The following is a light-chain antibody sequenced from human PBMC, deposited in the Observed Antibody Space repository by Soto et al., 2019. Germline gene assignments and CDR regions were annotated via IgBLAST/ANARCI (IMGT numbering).Light chain of an antibody. CDR3: QQYNAYST. V-gene: IGKV1-5*03. J-gene: IGKJ2*01. Sequence: DIPMTQSPSTLSASVGDRVTITCRASQSIRSWLAWYQQKPGKAPKLLIYQASTLGSGVPSRFSGSGSGTEFTLTISSLQPDDFATYYCQQYNAYSTFGQGTKLVIK. CDR2: QAS. CDR1: QSIRSW.